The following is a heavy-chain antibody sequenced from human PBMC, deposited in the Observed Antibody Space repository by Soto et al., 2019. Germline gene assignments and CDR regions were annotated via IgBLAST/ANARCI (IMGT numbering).Heavy chain of an antibody. CDR1: GFSFSDYA. J-gene: IGHJ6*02. Sequence: QVQLVESGGGVVQPGRSLRLSCAASGFSFSDYAMHWVRQAPGKGLEWVALISYDGSTIHYADSVKGRFTISRDNSKNTLFLQMHSMTEDDTAVYQCGHAKTISDYYYYGMDLWGQGATVIVSS. CDR2: ISYDGSTI. CDR3: GHAKTISDYYYYGMDL. D-gene: IGHD3-3*01. V-gene: IGHV3-30*03.